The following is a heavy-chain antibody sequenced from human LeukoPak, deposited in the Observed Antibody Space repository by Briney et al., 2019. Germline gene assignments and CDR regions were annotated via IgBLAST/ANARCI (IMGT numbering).Heavy chain of an antibody. J-gene: IGHJ6*03. CDR1: GYTFTSYN. CDR3: AREVYGGNPLSDISYYYYYMDV. Sequence: ASVKVSCKTSGYTFTSYNLHWVRQAPGQRLEWMGIIKPSGDNTHYAQKFQGRFTMTSDTSTSSVYMELSSLISADTAVYYCAREVYGGNPLSDISYYYYYMDVWGKGTTVTVSS. D-gene: IGHD4-23*01. V-gene: IGHV1-46*01. CDR2: IKPSGDNT.